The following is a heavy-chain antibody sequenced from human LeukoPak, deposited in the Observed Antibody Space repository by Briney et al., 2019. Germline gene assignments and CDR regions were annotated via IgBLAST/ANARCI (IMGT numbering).Heavy chain of an antibody. CDR1: GFTFSSYS. CDR2: ISSSSSYI. CDR3: ARVGIDGAFDI. D-gene: IGHD1-14*01. Sequence: GGSLRLSCAASGFTFSSYSMNWVGQAPGKGLEWVSSISSSSSYIYYADSVKGRFTISRDNAKNSLYLQMNSLRAEDTAVYYCARVGIDGAFDIWGQGIMVAVSS. J-gene: IGHJ3*02. V-gene: IGHV3-21*01.